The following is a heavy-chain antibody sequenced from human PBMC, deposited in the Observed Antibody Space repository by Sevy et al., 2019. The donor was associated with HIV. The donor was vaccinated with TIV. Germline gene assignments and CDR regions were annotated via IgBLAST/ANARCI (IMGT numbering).Heavy chain of an antibody. CDR1: GYTFSSHD. J-gene: IGHJ6*02. CDR3: ARDPSGNDLTPHYRDYYGLDV. Sequence: ASVKVSCKTSGYTFSSHDINWVRQAPGQGLEWMGWMNPNNGNTGYVQKFQDRVTMTRDSSIATAYMEQRGLTSDDTAVYYCARDPSGNDLTPHYRDYYGLDVWGQGTAFTVSS. D-gene: IGHD1-1*01. CDR2: MNPNNGNT. V-gene: IGHV1-8*01.